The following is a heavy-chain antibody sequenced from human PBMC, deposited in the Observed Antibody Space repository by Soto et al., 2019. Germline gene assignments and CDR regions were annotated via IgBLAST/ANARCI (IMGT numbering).Heavy chain of an antibody. D-gene: IGHD4-4*01. CDR1: GFTFSTYP. CDR2: ISGSGIST. J-gene: IGHJ6*02. Sequence: EAQLLESGGGLVQPGGSLRLSCAASGFTFSTYPMSWVRQAPGKGLEWVSGISGSGISTYNTDSVKGRFTISRDNSKNTVFLQMNSLRDEDTAVYYCVKPPVITASYYYYDLDVWGQGTTVTVSS. V-gene: IGHV3-23*01. CDR3: VKPPVITASYYYYDLDV.